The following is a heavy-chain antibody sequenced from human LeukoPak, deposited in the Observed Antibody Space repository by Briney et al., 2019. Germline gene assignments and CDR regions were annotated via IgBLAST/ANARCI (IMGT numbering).Heavy chain of an antibody. CDR3: ARDSGSYLSDAFDI. CDR2: IIPILGTA. V-gene: IGHV1-69*13. Sequence: SVKVSCKASGGTFSSYAISWVRQAPGQGLEWMGGIIPILGTANYAQKFQGRVTITADESTSTAYMELSSLRSEDTAVYYCARDSGSYLSDAFDIWGQGTMVTVSS. CDR1: GGTFSSYA. D-gene: IGHD1-26*01. J-gene: IGHJ3*02.